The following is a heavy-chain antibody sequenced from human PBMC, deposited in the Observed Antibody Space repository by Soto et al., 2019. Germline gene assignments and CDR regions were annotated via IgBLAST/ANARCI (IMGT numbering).Heavy chain of an antibody. CDR3: ARVGSGIVATITWFDP. D-gene: IGHD5-12*01. CDR1: GFTFSSYS. V-gene: IGHV3-21*01. J-gene: IGHJ5*02. CDR2: ISSSSSYI. Sequence: GGSLRLSCAASGFTFSSYSMNWVRQAPGKGLEWVSSISSSSSYIYYADSVKGRFTISRDNAKNSLYLQMNSLRAEDTAVYYCARVGSGIVATITWFDPWGQGTLVTVSS.